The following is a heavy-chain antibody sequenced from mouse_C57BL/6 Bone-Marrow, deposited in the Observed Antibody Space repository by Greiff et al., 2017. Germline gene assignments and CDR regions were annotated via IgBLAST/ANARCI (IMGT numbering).Heavy chain of an antibody. V-gene: IGHV1-42*01. D-gene: IGHD1-1*01. J-gene: IGHJ2*01. Sequence: EVKLVESGPELVKPGASVKISCKASGYSFTGYYMNWVKQSPEKSLEWIGEINPSTGGTTYNQKFKAKATLTVDKSSSTAYMQLKSLTSEDSAVYYCARWTTDYWGQGTTLTVSS. CDR3: ARWTTDY. CDR1: GYSFTGYY. CDR2: INPSTGGT.